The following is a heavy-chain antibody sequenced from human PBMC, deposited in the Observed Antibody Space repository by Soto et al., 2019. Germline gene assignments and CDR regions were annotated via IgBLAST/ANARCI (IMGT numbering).Heavy chain of an antibody. J-gene: IGHJ4*02. CDR3: ARDKITGLFDY. CDR1: GGSFSSSSYY. V-gene: IGHV4-39*07. CDR2: ITHSGST. D-gene: IGHD2-8*02. Sequence: SETLSLTCTVSGGSFSSSSYYWGWIRQPPGKGLEWIGEITHSGSTYYNPSLKSRVTISVDTSKNQFSLKLTSVTAADTAVYYCARDKITGLFDYWGQGTLVTVSS.